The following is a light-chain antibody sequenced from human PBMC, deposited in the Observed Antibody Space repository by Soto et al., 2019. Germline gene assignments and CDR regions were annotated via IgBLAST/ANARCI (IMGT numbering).Light chain of an antibody. CDR2: RNN. V-gene: IGLV1-47*01. J-gene: IGLJ3*02. CDR1: SSNIGNNY. Sequence: QSVLTQPPSASVTPGQWVTISCSGSSSNIGNNYVFWYQQFPGMAPKLLIYRNNQRPSGVPDRFSGSKSGPSASLAIAGLRSEDESDYYRAAWDDSLNGPVFRGGTKLTVL. CDR3: AAWDDSLNGPV.